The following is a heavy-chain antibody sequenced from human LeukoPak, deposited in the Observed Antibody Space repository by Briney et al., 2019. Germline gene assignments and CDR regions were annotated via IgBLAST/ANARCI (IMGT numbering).Heavy chain of an antibody. CDR1: GLIFSSYG. CDR2: IRHDESKT. D-gene: IGHD3-16*01. V-gene: IGHV3-30*02. Sequence: GGXLRLSCAASGLIFSSYGMHWGRQAPGEGLEWVAYIRHDESKTFYADSVKGRFTISRDNSKNTLYLQMHSLRAEDTALYYCAKPVIPSAYQGTYYMDVWGKGTTVTVSS. CDR3: AKPVIPSAYQGTYYMDV. J-gene: IGHJ6*03.